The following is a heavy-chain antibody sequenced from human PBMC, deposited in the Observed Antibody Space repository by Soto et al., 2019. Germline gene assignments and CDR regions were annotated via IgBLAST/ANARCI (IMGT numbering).Heavy chain of an antibody. J-gene: IGHJ4*02. CDR1: GFTFSSYA. Sequence: EVQLLESGAGLVQPGGSLRLSCAASGFTFSSYAMSWVRQAPGKGLEWVSGISASGDSTYYADSVQGRFTISRDNSNDTLDLQRYSLRAGYTAVYYGSINSRYCSSTCCYAYWGQGTLVTVSS. CDR3: SINSRYCSSTCCYAY. CDR2: ISASGDST. D-gene: IGHD2-2*01. V-gene: IGHV3-23*01.